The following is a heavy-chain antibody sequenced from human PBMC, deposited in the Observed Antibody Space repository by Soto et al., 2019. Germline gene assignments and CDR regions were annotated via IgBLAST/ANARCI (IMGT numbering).Heavy chain of an antibody. CDR1: GFVITNYE. Sequence: PGASLRLSCAAHGFVITNYEMNWIRQAPGKGLEWVSYICRSGSHIYYTDFVKGRFTISRDSAKNSLFLQMDSLRAEDTALYYCARVPSTVGSTDAFDIWGQGTMVTVPS. J-gene: IGHJ3*02. D-gene: IGHD1-26*01. V-gene: IGHV3-48*03. CDR2: ICRSGSHI. CDR3: ARVPSTVGSTDAFDI.